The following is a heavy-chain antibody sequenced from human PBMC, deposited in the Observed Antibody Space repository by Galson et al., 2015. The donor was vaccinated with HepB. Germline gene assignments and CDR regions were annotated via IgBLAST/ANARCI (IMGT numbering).Heavy chain of an antibody. CDR1: GFTFSNYG. J-gene: IGHJ3*02. CDR2: IWYDGSHN. D-gene: IGHD6-19*01. V-gene: IGHV3-33*08. Sequence: SLRLSCAASGFTFSNYGMHWVRQAPGKGLEWVAVIWYDGSHNYYGDSVKGRFTISRDNSKNTLYVQMNSLRAEDTAVYYCAGGTVAGPGPHDGLDIWGQGTMVTVSS. CDR3: AGGTVAGPGPHDGLDI.